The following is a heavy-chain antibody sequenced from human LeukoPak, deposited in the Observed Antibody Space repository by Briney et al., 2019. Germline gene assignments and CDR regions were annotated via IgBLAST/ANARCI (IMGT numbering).Heavy chain of an antibody. CDR2: IHSSGGT. D-gene: IGHD4-17*01. Sequence: GGSLRLSCAASGFTGSNDYMSWVRQAPGKGLEWVSAIHSSGGTYYADSVKGRFTISRDTSKNTLYLQINSLRVEDTAVYYCIVFGDSNHWGQGTLVTVSS. J-gene: IGHJ5*02. CDR1: GFTGSNDY. CDR3: IVFGDSNH. V-gene: IGHV3-53*01.